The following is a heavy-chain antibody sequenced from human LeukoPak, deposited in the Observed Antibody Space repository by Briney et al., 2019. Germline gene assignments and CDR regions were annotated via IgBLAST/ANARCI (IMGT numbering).Heavy chain of an antibody. Sequence: ASVKVSCKASGYTFTSYGISWVRQAPGQGLEWMGWISAYNGNTNYAQKLQGRVTMTTDTSTSTAYMELRSLRSDDTAVYYCARASVPPDGSYYYYYMDVWGKGTTVTVSS. J-gene: IGHJ6*03. CDR3: ARASVPPDGSYYYYYMDV. V-gene: IGHV1-18*01. CDR1: GYTFTSYG. D-gene: IGHD2-2*01. CDR2: ISAYNGNT.